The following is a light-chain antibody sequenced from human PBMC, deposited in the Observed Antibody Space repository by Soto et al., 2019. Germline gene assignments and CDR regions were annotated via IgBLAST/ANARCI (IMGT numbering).Light chain of an antibody. V-gene: IGLV2-14*01. Sequence: QSALTQPASVSGSPGQSITISCTGTGSDVGGYKYVSWYQQHPGKAPKLMIYDVSNRPSGVSNRFSGSKSGNTASLTISGLQAEDEADYYCSSYTSISTLVVFGGGTKLTVL. CDR2: DVS. CDR1: GSDVGGYKY. CDR3: SSYTSISTLVV. J-gene: IGLJ2*01.